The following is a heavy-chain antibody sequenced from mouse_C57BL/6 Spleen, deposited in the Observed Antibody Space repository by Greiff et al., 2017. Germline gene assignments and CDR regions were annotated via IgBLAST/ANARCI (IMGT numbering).Heavy chain of an antibody. CDR1: GYTFTSYG. V-gene: IGHV1-81*01. J-gene: IGHJ4*01. CDR2: IYPRSGNT. Sequence: QVQLQQSGAELARPGASVKLSCKASGYTFTSYGISWVKQRTGQGLEWIGEIYPRSGNTYYNEKFKGKATLTADKSSSTAYMELLSRTSEDSAVYFCARLHDYGSSDYAMDDWGQGTSVTVSS. D-gene: IGHD1-1*01. CDR3: ARLHDYGSSDYAMDD.